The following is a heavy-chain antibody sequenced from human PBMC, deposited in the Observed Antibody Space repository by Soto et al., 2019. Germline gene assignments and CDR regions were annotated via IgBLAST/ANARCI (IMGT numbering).Heavy chain of an antibody. V-gene: IGHV4-59*01. D-gene: IGHD2-15*01. CDR3: ARGPSGDSN. CDR1: NGSINNYY. J-gene: IGHJ4*02. Sequence: QVQLQESGPRLVKPSETLSLTCTVSNGSINNYYWSWIRQPPGKGLEWIGYIYYTGATNYNPSVKGRVTISGDTSKNQFSLKLNSVTAADTAVYYCARGPSGDSNWGQGTLVTVSS. CDR2: IYYTGAT.